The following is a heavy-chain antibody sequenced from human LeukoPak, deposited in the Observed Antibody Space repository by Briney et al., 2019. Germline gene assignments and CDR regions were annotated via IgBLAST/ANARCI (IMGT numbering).Heavy chain of an antibody. CDR1: GYTFTSYG. J-gene: IGHJ4*02. CDR3: ARDRTRPPYYYDNSGYYPIDY. D-gene: IGHD3-22*01. Sequence: ASVKVSCKASGYTFTSYGTSWVRQAPGQGLEWMGWIGAYNGNTNYAQKLQGRVTMTTDTSTSTAYMELRSLRSDDTAVYYCARDRTRPPYYYDNSGYYPIDYWGQGTLVTVSS. CDR2: IGAYNGNT. V-gene: IGHV1-18*01.